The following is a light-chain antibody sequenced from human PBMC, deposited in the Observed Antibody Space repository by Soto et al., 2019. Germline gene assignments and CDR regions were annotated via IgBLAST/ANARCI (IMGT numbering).Light chain of an antibody. CDR1: SSNIGSNT. Sequence: QPVLTQPPSASGTPGQRVTISCSGSSSNIGSNTVNWYQQLPETAPKLLIYSDDQRPSGVPDRFSGAKSGTSASLVISGLQSEDEADYYCAAWDDSLNGVVFGGGTKLTVL. J-gene: IGLJ2*01. CDR3: AAWDDSLNGVV. CDR2: SDD. V-gene: IGLV1-44*01.